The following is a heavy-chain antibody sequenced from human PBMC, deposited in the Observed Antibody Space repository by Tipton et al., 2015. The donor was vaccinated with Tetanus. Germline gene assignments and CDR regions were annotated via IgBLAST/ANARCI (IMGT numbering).Heavy chain of an antibody. V-gene: IGHV3-21*06. CDR2: ISSTSAYI. Sequence: SLRLSCEVSGFIFSSYAMNWVRQAPGKGLEWVASISSTSAYIYYAESLKGRFTISRDNAQNSLSLQMNNLRAEDTAVYYCASGSALDSWGQGTLVTVSS. J-gene: IGHJ4*02. CDR3: ASGSALDS. D-gene: IGHD6-25*01. CDR1: GFIFSSYA.